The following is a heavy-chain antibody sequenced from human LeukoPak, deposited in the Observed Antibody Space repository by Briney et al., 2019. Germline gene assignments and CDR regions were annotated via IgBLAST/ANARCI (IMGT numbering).Heavy chain of an antibody. CDR2: ITSSSSDI. D-gene: IGHD6-19*01. J-gene: IGHJ4*02. CDR3: AAALAIAVGGTTPGDY. CDR1: GFTFSDYS. Sequence: GGSLRLSCAASGFTFSDYSMNWVRQAPGKGLEWVSSITSSSSDIFYADSVKGRFTISRDNAKNSLYLKMNGLRVEDTAVYYCAAALAIAVGGTTPGDYWGQGTLVTVSS. V-gene: IGHV3-21*06.